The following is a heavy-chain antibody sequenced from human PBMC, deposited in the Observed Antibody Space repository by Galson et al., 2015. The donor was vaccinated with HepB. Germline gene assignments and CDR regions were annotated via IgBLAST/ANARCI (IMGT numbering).Heavy chain of an antibody. CDR3: AAHTADGESTFDF. Sequence: SLRLSCAASGFTFSSYAMSWVRQAPGKGLEWVSAISGSDDSTYFADSGKGRFSIFRDNSKNTLYLQLNSLRAEDTAVYYCAAHTADGESTFDFWGQGTLVTVSA. V-gene: IGHV3-23*01. CDR1: GFTFSSYA. D-gene: IGHD4-17*01. J-gene: IGHJ4*02. CDR2: ISGSDDST.